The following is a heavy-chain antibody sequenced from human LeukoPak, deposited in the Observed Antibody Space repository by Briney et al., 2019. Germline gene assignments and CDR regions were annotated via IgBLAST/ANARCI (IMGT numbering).Heavy chain of an antibody. D-gene: IGHD4-17*01. CDR2: ISYDGSNK. CDR3: AKGAGDYDY. V-gene: IGHV3-30*18. Sequence: PGGSLRLSCAASGFTFSSYGMHWVRQAPGKGLEWVAVISYDGSNKYYADSVKGRFTISRDNSKNTLYLQMNSLRAEDTAVYYCAKGAGDYDYWGQGTLVTVSS. CDR1: GFTFSSYG. J-gene: IGHJ4*02.